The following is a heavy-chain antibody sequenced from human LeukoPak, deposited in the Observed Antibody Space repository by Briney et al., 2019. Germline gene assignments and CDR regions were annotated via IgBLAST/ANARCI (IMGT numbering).Heavy chain of an antibody. CDR2: ISSSGSTI. D-gene: IGHD3-22*01. V-gene: IGHV3-11*01. J-gene: IGHJ4*02. Sequence: EWVSYISSSGSTIYYADSVKGRFTISRGNAKNSLYPQMNSLRAEDTAVYYCARDRRVIDYWGQGTLVTVSS. CDR3: ARDRRVIDY.